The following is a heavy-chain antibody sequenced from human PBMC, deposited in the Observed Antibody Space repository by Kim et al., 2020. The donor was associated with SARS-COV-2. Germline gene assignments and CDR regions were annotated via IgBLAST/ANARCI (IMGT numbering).Heavy chain of an antibody. CDR3: AMGDSSGYDY. J-gene: IGHJ4*02. Sequence: STYYNPSLKSRVTISVDTSKNQFSLKLSSVTAADTAVYYCAMGDSSGYDYWGQGTLVTVSS. CDR2: ST. V-gene: IGHV4-39*01. D-gene: IGHD6-19*01.